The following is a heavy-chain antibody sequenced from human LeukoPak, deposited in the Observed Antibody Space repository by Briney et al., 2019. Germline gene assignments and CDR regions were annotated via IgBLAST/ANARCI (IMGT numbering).Heavy chain of an antibody. J-gene: IGHJ3*02. V-gene: IGHV5-51*01. CDR2: IYPADSDT. D-gene: IGHD3-22*01. CDR3: ARRDSSGYYYYAFDI. Sequence: GESLKISCKGSGYSFTSYWIGWVRQMPGKGLEWMGIIYPADSDTRYSPSFQGQVTISADKSISTAYLQWSSLKASDTAMYYCARRDSSGYYYYAFDISGQGTMVTVSS. CDR1: GYSFTSYW.